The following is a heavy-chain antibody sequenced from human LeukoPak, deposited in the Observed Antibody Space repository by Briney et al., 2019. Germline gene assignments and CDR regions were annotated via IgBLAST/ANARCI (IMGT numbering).Heavy chain of an antibody. Sequence: ASVKVSCKASGYTFTNYGIAWVRQAPGQGFEWMGWINTRSGDAQLAHSLQARVTMTTDTSTSTASMELGSLGSDDTAVYYCARDTDFSIDYWGQGSLVTVSS. CDR1: GYTFTNYG. CDR2: INTRSGDA. V-gene: IGHV1-18*01. CDR3: ARDTDFSIDY. D-gene: IGHD2/OR15-2a*01. J-gene: IGHJ4*02.